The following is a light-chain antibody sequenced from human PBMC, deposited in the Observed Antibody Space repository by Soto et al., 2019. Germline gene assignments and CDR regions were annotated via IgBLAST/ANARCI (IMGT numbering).Light chain of an antibody. CDR2: GAS. V-gene: IGKV3-15*01. CDR3: QQYNNWPPRGT. Sequence: EIVMTQSPATLSVSPGERATLSCRASQSVSSNLAGYQQKPGQAPRLLIYGASTRATGIPARFSGSGSGTEFTLTISSLQSEDFAVYYCQQYNNWPPRGTFGQGTKVGIK. J-gene: IGKJ1*01. CDR1: QSVSSN.